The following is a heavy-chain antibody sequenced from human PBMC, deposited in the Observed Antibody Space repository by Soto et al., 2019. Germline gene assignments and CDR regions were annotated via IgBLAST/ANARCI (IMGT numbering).Heavy chain of an antibody. J-gene: IGHJ6*02. Sequence: KTSETLSLTCAVSGGSISSGGYSWSWIRQPPGKGLEWIGYIYHSGSTYYNPSLKSRVTISVDRSKNQFSLKLSSVTAADTAVYYCARLSTTVTTSNYYGMDVWGQGTTVTVYS. CDR2: IYHSGST. CDR3: ARLSTTVTTSNYYGMDV. D-gene: IGHD4-17*01. CDR1: GGSISSGGYS. V-gene: IGHV4-30-2*01.